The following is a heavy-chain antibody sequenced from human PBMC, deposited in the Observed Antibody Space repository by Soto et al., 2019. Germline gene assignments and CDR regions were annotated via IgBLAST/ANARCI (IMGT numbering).Heavy chain of an antibody. Sequence: GPEVKKPGASVTVSCKTSGDTFTNFGLSWVRQAPGQGLEWMGWIATYNTNRNYAQKFQGRLTLTTDTSTSTAYMELKSLGYDDTAVYYCARVLRGVVNWFDPWGQGTLVTVSS. D-gene: IGHD3-10*01. CDR3: ARVLRGVVNWFDP. CDR2: IATYNTNR. V-gene: IGHV1-18*01. J-gene: IGHJ5*02. CDR1: GDTFTNFG.